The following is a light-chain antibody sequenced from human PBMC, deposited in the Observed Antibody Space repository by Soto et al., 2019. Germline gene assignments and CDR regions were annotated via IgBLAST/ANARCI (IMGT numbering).Light chain of an antibody. CDR2: GNS. V-gene: IGLV1-40*01. CDR3: QVWDSSSELWL. Sequence: QSVLAQPPSVSGAPGQKVTISCTGSSSNIGAGYDLHWYQQLPGTAPKLLLYGNSNRPSGVPDRFSGSNSGNTATLTISRVEAGDEADYYCQVWDSSSELWLFGGGTKLTVL. J-gene: IGLJ3*02. CDR1: SSNIGAGYD.